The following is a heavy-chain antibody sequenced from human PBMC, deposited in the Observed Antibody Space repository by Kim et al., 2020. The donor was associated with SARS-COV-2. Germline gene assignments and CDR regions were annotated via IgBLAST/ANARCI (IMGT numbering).Heavy chain of an antibody. J-gene: IGHJ6*03. V-gene: IGHV1-18*01. CDR2: ISAYNGNT. CDR3: ARGPEIVVVPAARLPVYYYYMDV. Sequence: ASVKVSCKASGYTFTSYGISWVRQAPGQGLEWMGWISAYNGNTNYAQKLQGRVTMTTDTSTSTAYMELRSLRSDDTAVYYCARGPEIVVVPAARLPVYYYYMDVWGKGTTVTVSS. CDR1: GYTFTSYG. D-gene: IGHD2-2*01.